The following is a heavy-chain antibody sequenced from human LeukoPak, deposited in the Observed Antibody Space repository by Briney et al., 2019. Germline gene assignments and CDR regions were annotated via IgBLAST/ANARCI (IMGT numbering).Heavy chain of an antibody. CDR1: GFSFSTFA. CDR2: ISSDGSKE. J-gene: IGHJ5*02. CDR3: AKGLHTSSWYGNWFDP. V-gene: IGHV3-30*18. D-gene: IGHD2-15*01. Sequence: GRPLRLSCGASGFSFSTFAMHWVRQTPDKGLGWVAVISSDGSKEIYADSVKGRFTISRDNSKNTLYLRMNNLTPEDTALYYCAKGLHTSSWYGNWFDPWGQGTLVTVSS.